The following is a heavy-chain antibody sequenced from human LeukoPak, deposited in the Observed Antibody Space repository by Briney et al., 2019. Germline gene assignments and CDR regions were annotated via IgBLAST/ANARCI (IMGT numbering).Heavy chain of an antibody. D-gene: IGHD6-19*01. Sequence: PSETLSLTCAVSGGSISSSNWWGWVRQPPGKGLEWIVEIYHGESTNYNPSLKSRVTISVDKSKNQFSLKLSSVTAADTAVYYCARGHSSGWYFDYWGQGTLVTVSS. V-gene: IGHV4-4*02. CDR3: ARGHSSGWYFDY. J-gene: IGHJ4*02. CDR1: GGSISSSNW. CDR2: IYHGEST.